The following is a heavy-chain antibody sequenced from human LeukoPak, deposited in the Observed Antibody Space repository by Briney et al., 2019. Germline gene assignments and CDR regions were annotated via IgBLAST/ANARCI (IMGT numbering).Heavy chain of an antibody. D-gene: IGHD5-18*01. CDR1: GFTFSSYG. V-gene: IGHV3-33*01. J-gene: IGHJ4*02. CDR3: ARDGIQLWPGSRIAPLDY. Sequence: GGSLRLSCAASGFTFSSYGMHWVRQAPGKGLEWVAVIWYDGSNKYYADSVKGRFTISRDNSKNTLYLQMNSLRAEDTAVYYCARDGIQLWPGSRIAPLDYWGQGTLVTVSS. CDR2: IWYDGSNK.